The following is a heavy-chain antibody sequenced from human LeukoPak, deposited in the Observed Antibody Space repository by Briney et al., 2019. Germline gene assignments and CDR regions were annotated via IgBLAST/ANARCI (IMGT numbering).Heavy chain of an antibody. V-gene: IGHV3-48*04. D-gene: IGHD4-23*01. Sequence: GGSLRLSCAASGFTFSIYSINWVRQAPGKGLEWVSYISSSSSTIYHADSVQGRFTISRDNAESSLYLQMNSLRAEDTAVYYCARGRGGDYGGNSGHFDYWGQGTLVTVSS. CDR3: ARGRGGDYGGNSGHFDY. J-gene: IGHJ4*02. CDR2: ISSSSSTI. CDR1: GFTFSIYS.